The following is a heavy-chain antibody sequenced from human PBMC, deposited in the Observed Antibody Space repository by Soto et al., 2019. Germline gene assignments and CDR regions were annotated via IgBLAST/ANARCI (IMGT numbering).Heavy chain of an antibody. CDR1: GYTFTVYY. D-gene: IGHD3-10*01. V-gene: IGHV1-2*04. Sequence: ASVKVSCKASGYTFTVYYMHWVLQAPGQGLEWMGWINPNSGGTNYAQKFQGWVTMTRDTSISTAYMELSRLRSDDTAVYYCARDARGDEAPMDYWGQGTLVTVSS. CDR2: INPNSGGT. J-gene: IGHJ4*02. CDR3: ARDARGDEAPMDY.